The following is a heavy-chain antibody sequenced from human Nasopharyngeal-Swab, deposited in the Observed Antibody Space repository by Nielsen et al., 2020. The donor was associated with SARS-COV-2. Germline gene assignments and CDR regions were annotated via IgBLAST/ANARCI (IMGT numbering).Heavy chain of an antibody. Sequence: GGSLRLSCAASGFTFSSYGMHWVRQAPGKGLEWVAVISYDGSNKYYADSVKGRFTISRDNSKNTLYLQMNSLRDEDTAVYYCARESQEGDFDYWGQGTLVTVSS. J-gene: IGHJ4*02. CDR1: GFTFSSYG. CDR2: ISYDGSNK. D-gene: IGHD1-26*01. V-gene: IGHV3-30*03. CDR3: ARESQEGDFDY.